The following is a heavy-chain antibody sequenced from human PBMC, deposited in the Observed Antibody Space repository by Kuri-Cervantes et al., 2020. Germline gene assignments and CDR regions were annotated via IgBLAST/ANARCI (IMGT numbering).Heavy chain of an antibody. Sequence: GESLKISCAASGFTFSSYAMHWVRQAPGKGLERVAVISYDGSNKYYADSVKGRFTVSRDNSKNTLYLQMNSLRPEDTAVYYCSRDFFALGDYGGNSMSYFDYWGQGTLVTVSS. CDR1: GFTFSSYA. CDR2: ISYDGSNK. CDR3: SRDFFALGDYGGNSMSYFDY. D-gene: IGHD4-23*01. J-gene: IGHJ4*02. V-gene: IGHV3-30-3*01.